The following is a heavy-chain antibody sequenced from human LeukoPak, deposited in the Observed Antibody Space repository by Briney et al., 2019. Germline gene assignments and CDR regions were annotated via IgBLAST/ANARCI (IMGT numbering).Heavy chain of an antibody. J-gene: IGHJ4*02. CDR2: VGGGGTNT. CDR3: AKDVRGYHRPIGH. D-gene: IGHD3-22*01. V-gene: IGHV3-23*01. CDR1: GFTFSDHA. Sequence: GGSLTLSCAVSGFTFSDHAMNWVRQAPGKGLEWVSGVGGGGTNTDYAESVRGRFTISRDNPKNTLYLQMDGLRVEDTAIYYCAKDVRGYHRPIGHWGQGVLVTVSS.